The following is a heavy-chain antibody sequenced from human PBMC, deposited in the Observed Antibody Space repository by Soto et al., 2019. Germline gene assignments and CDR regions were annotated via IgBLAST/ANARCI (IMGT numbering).Heavy chain of an antibody. J-gene: IGHJ2*01. CDR2: VSYDGSNK. D-gene: IGHD4-4*01. Sequence: QVQLVESGGGVVQPGRSLRLSCAASGFTFSNYAMHWVRQAPGKGLEWVAVVSYDGSNKYYTDSVKGRFTISRDNSKNTLYLQMKSLRAEDTAVYYCARPLWRDDYNWGYFDLWGRGTLVTVSS. CDR1: GFTFSNYA. V-gene: IGHV3-30-3*01. CDR3: ARPLWRDDYNWGYFDL.